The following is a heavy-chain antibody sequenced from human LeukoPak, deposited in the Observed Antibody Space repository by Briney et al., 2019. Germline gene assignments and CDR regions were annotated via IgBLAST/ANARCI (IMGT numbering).Heavy chain of an antibody. D-gene: IGHD2-15*01. Sequence: PGGSLRLSCAASGFTFSSYGMHWVRQAPGKGLEWVSVICGSSSSTYYVDSVKGRFTISRDNSKNTLYLQMNSLRAEDTAIYYCAKGSGGSCHSATDYWGQGTLVTVSS. CDR1: GFTFSSYG. CDR2: ICGSSSST. CDR3: AKGSGGSCHSATDY. V-gene: IGHV3-NL1*01. J-gene: IGHJ4*02.